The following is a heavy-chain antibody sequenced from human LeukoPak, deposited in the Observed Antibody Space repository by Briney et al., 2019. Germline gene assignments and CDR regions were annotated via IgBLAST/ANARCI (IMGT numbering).Heavy chain of an antibody. J-gene: IGHJ4*02. CDR3: TTTDY. V-gene: IGHV3-30*03. Sequence: GGSLRLSCAASGFTFSSYGMHWVRQAPGKGLEWVAVISYDGSNKYYADSVKGRFTISRDNSKNTLYLQMNGLRAEDTAVYYVTTTDYWGQGTLVTVSS. CDR2: ISYDGSNK. D-gene: IGHD4-17*01. CDR1: GFTFSSYG.